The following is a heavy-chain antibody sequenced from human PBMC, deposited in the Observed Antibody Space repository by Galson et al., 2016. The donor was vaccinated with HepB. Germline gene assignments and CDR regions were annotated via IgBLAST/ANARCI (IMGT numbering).Heavy chain of an antibody. CDR3: AGESRSTWNYLDS. J-gene: IGHJ4*02. V-gene: IGHV4-61*08. Sequence: SETLSLTCTVSGDSVSSDGYYWNWVRQAPGKGLEWMANMEYIGNTNFNPSLKSRITISVDTSKNQFSLKLTSVTAADTAVYFCAGESRSTWNYLDSWGQGTLVTVSS. D-gene: IGHD1-26*01. CDR2: MEYIGNT. CDR1: GDSVSSDGYY.